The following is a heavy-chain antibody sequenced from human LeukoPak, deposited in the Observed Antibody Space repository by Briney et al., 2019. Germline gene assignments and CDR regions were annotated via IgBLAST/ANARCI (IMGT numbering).Heavy chain of an antibody. Sequence: PSETLSLTCTVSGGSISSYYWSWIRQPPGKGLEWIGYIYYSGSTNYNPSLKSRVTISVDTSKNQFSLKLSSVTAADTAVYYCARLVRSGYYFDYWGQGTLVTVSS. CDR2: IYYSGST. CDR3: ARLVRSGYYFDY. CDR1: GGSISSYY. J-gene: IGHJ4*02. V-gene: IGHV4-59*08. D-gene: IGHD3-22*01.